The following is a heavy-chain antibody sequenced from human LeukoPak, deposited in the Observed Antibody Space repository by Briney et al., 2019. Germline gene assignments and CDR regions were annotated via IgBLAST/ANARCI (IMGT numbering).Heavy chain of an antibody. CDR2: IYSGGST. Sequence: GGSLRLSCAASGFTVSSDYMTWVRQAPGKGLEWVSVIYSGGSTYYADSVKGRFTISRDNSKNTVYLQLNNLRVEDTAVYYCARYHTALNYWGQGTLVTGSS. D-gene: IGHD5-18*01. J-gene: IGHJ4*02. CDR3: ARYHTALNY. V-gene: IGHV3-53*01. CDR1: GFTVSSDY.